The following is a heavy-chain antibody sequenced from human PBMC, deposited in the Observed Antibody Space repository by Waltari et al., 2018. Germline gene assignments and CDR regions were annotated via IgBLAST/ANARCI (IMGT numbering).Heavy chain of an antibody. CDR2: LSGSGATT. CDR1: GFNFGGFG. D-gene: IGHD5-12*01. CDR3: AKAFRGYSGSYFDN. V-gene: IGHV3-23*02. J-gene: IGHJ4*02. Sequence: RLSCAASGFNFGGFGMNWVRQAPGKGLEWVSGLSGSGATTYYRDSVRGRFTVSRDNSRNTVYLQMNSLRAEDTAVYYCAKAFRGYSGSYFDNWGRGTLVAVSA.